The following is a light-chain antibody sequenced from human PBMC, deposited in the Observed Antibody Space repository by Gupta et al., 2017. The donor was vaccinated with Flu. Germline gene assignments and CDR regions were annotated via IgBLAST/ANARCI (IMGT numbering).Light chain of an antibody. CDR3: AAWDDSLSGWV. V-gene: IGLV1-47*01. J-gene: IGLJ3*02. Sequence: HSVLPQPLSASGTPGQGVTIPCSASSSNIGSNYVYWYQQPPGTAPKLLIYRNNQRPSGVPDRFSGSKSGTSASLAISGLRSEDEADYYCAAWDDSLSGWVFGGGTKLTVL. CDR1: SSNIGSNY. CDR2: RNN.